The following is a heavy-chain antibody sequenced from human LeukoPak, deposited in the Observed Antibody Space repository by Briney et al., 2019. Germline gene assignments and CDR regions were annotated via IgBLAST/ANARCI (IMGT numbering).Heavy chain of an antibody. J-gene: IGHJ1*01. CDR2: ISWGGSIT. CDR3: AKAYSGYDMRGYFQE. CDR1: GFSFDEYT. V-gene: IGHV3-43*01. D-gene: IGHD5-12*01. Sequence: GGSLRPSCAASGFSFDEYTMHWVRQAPGKGLEWVSLISWGGSITYYADSVKGRFTISRDNSKNSLYLQMNSLRTEDTALYYCAKAYSGYDMRGYFQEWGQGTLVTVSS.